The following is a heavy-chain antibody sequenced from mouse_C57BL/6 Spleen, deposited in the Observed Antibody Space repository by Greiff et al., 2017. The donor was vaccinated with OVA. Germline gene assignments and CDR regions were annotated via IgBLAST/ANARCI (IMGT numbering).Heavy chain of an antibody. D-gene: IGHD2-1*01. CDR2: ISSGSSTI. Sequence: EVKLVESGGGLVKPGGSLKLSCAASGFTFSDYGMHWVRQAPEKGLEWVAYISSGSSTIYYADTVKGRFTISRDNAKNTLFLQMTSLRSEDTAMYYCARMPYGKDAMDYWGQGTSVTVSS. CDR3: ARMPYGKDAMDY. J-gene: IGHJ4*01. CDR1: GFTFSDYG. V-gene: IGHV5-17*01.